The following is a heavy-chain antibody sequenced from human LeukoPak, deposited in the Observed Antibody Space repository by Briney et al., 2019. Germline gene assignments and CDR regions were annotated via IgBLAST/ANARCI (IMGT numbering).Heavy chain of an antibody. J-gene: IGHJ4*02. Sequence: GESLKISFKTSGYNFTSYWIGWVRQMPGKGLEWMGIIYPDDSDTRYSPSFEGQVTISADKSTSTASLHWSSLKASNTAIYYCAREYCSGGSCYLGYFDYWGQGTLVTVS. V-gene: IGHV5-51*01. D-gene: IGHD2-15*01. CDR1: GYNFTSYW. CDR3: AREYCSGGSCYLGYFDY. CDR2: IYPDDSDT.